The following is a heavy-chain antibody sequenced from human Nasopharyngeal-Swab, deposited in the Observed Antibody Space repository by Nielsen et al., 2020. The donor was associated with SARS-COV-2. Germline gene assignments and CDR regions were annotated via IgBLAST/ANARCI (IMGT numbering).Heavy chain of an antibody. V-gene: IGHV3-23*01. CDR2: ISADGGVT. D-gene: IGHD3-10*01. CDR3: TKNTPMVDTYSYYMDV. J-gene: IGHJ6*03. CDR1: GFTFSSHD. Sequence: GESLKISCAASGFTFSSHDMSWARQSPGKGLEWVSAISADGGVTLHADSVKGRFTISRDRSKNTLYLQMNSLTVEDTAVYYCTKNTPMVDTYSYYMDVWGEGATVTVSS.